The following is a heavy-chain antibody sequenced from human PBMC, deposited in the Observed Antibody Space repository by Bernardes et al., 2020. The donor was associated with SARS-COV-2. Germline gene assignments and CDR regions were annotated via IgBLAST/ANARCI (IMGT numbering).Heavy chain of an antibody. CDR2: VAGDGGSI. D-gene: IGHD2-21*01. J-gene: IGHJ2*01. CDR1: GFTFRWHA. CDR3: ARDYVVGDSLWYFDL. V-gene: IGHV3-23*01. Sequence: GGSLRLSCVDSGFTFRWHAMAWVRQAPGRWLEVVSGVAGDGGSIFYADSVKGRFTISKDISKNLVYLQMNSLTADDTARYYCARDYVVGDSLWYFDLWGRGTQVTVSS.